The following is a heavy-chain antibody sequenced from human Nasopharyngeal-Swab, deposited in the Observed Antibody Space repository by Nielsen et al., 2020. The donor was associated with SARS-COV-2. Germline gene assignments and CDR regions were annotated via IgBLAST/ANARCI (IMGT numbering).Heavy chain of an antibody. CDR1: GFTFSSYS. V-gene: IGHV3-21*01. D-gene: IGHD3-22*01. CDR3: ASPRGYYDSSGAFDY. J-gene: IGHJ4*02. Sequence: GGSLRLCCAASGFTFSSYSMNWVRQAPGKGLEWVSSISSSSSYIYYADSVKGRFTISRDNAKNSLYLQMNSLRAEDTAVYYCASPRGYYDSSGAFDYWGQGTLVTVSS. CDR2: ISSSSSYI.